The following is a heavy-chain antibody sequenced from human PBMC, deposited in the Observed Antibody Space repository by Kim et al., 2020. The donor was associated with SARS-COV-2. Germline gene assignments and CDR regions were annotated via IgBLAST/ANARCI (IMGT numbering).Heavy chain of an antibody. Sequence: GGSLRLSCITSGFTFIGYALSAARQAPGKGPEWVLSVYGSYCVTSYVDPVNGPFSISRDDSYKTLYFLMSALTADDNAASDWLTGGRGGYFDSWGQGTLV. J-gene: IGHJ4*02. CDR2: VYGSYCVT. D-gene: IGHD3-10*01. V-gene: IGHV3-23*01. CDR1: GFTFIGYA. CDR3: LTGGRGGYFDS.